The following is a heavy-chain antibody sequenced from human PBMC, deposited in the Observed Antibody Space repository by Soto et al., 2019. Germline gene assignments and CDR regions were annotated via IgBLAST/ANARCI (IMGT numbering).Heavy chain of an antibody. CDR1: GGTFSSYA. D-gene: IGHD3-3*01. CDR2: IIPIFGTA. J-gene: IGHJ5*02. CDR3: ARSRKLRFLEWLLSHGWFDP. V-gene: IGHV1-69*06. Sequence: SVKVSCKASGGTFSSYAISWVRQAPGQGLEWMGGIIPIFGTANYAQKFQGRVTITADKSTSTAYMELSSLRSEDTAVYYCARSRKLRFLEWLLSHGWFDPWGQGTLVTVSS.